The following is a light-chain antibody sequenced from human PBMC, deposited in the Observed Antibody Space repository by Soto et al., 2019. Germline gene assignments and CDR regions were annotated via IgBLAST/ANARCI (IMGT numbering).Light chain of an antibody. V-gene: IGLV1-40*01. CDR3: QSYDSSLSGHVV. J-gene: IGLJ7*01. CDR2: GDT. CDR1: SSNIGAGYD. Sequence: QSVLTQPPSVSGAPGQRVTISCTGSSSNIGAGYDVHWYQHLPGTGPKLLIYGDTNRPSGVPDRFSGSKSGTSASLAITGLQSEDEPDYYCQSYDSSLSGHVVFGGGTQLTVL.